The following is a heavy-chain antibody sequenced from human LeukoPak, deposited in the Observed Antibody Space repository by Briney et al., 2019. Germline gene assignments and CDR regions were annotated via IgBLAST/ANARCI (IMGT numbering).Heavy chain of an antibody. J-gene: IGHJ6*02. Sequence: GGSLRLSCAASGFTFSSYSMNWVRQAPGKGLEWVSSISSSSSYIYYADSVKGRFTISRDNAKNSLYLQMNSLRAEDTAVYYCARPKMTYYYGSGGPYGMDVWGQGTTVTVSS. V-gene: IGHV3-21*01. CDR2: ISSSSSYI. D-gene: IGHD3-10*01. CDR3: ARPKMTYYYGSGGPYGMDV. CDR1: GFTFSSYS.